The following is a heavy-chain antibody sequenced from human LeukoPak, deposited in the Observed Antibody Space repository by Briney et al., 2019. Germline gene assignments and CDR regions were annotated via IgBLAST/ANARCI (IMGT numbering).Heavy chain of an antibody. CDR1: GFTFSSYS. CDR2: ISSSSSTI. V-gene: IGHV3-48*04. Sequence: GSLRLSCAASGFTFSSYSMNWVRQAPGKGLEWVSFISSSSSTIYYADSVEGRFTISRDNAKNSLYLQMNSLRAEDTAVYYCARGPQAFYYYDAWGQGTLVTVSS. J-gene: IGHJ1*01. D-gene: IGHD3-22*01. CDR3: ARGPQAFYYYDA.